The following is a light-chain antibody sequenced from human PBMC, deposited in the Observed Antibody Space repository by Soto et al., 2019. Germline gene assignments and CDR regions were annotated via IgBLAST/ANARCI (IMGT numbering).Light chain of an antibody. CDR3: QHTYNNPLT. Sequence: DIHMTQSPSMLSASVGDRVTIACQASQSIRRWLAWYQQKPGKAPKLLIFDASTLASGVPSRFRGRGSGTDFTLTISCLQSEDFSTYYCQHTYNNPLTFGQGTRLEI. CDR1: QSIRRW. V-gene: IGKV1-5*01. CDR2: DAS. J-gene: IGKJ5*01.